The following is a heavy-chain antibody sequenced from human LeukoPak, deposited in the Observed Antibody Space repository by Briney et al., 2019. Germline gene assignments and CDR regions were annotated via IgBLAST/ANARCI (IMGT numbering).Heavy chain of an antibody. D-gene: IGHD2-15*01. CDR3: ARDRWTRCSGGSCYWWMDYYYGMDV. V-gene: IGHV3-33*01. CDR2: NK. Sequence: NKYYADSVKGRFTISRDNSKNTLYLQMNSLRAEDTAVYYCARDRWTRCSGGSCYWWMDYYYGMDVWGQGTTVTVSS. J-gene: IGHJ6*02.